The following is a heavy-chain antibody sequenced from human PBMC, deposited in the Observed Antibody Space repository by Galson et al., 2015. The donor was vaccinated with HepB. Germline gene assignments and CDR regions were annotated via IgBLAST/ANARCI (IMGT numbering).Heavy chain of an antibody. Sequence: ALAKPTQTLTLTCTFSGFSLSTSGVGVGWTRQPPGKALEWLALIYWDDDKRYSPSLKSRLTITKDTSKNQVVLTMTNMDPVDTATYYCAHRRGGVEWLLPDWFDPWGQGTLVTVSS. CDR3: AHRRGGVEWLLPDWFDP. V-gene: IGHV2-5*02. CDR1: GFSLSTSGVG. J-gene: IGHJ5*02. CDR2: IYWDDDK. D-gene: IGHD3-3*01.